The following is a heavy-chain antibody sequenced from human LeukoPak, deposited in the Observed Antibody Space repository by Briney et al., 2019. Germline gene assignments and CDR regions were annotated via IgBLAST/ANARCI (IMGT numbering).Heavy chain of an antibody. D-gene: IGHD6-13*01. CDR3: AKGRAASGTNWFDP. CDR1: GFTFSSYA. CDR2: ISGSSGTT. Sequence: SGGSLRLSCAASGFTFSSYAMSWVRQAPGKGLEWVSAISGSSGTTYYADSVKGRFTISRDNSKNTLYLQMNSLRVEDTAVYYCAKGRAASGTNWFDPWGQGTLVTVSS. V-gene: IGHV3-23*01. J-gene: IGHJ5*02.